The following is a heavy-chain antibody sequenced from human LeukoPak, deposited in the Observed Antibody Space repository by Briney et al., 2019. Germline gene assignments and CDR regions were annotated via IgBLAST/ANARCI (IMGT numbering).Heavy chain of an antibody. J-gene: IGHJ6*02. V-gene: IGHV4-61*02. CDR3: ASQTVGVFGFWNV. CDR2: IYTSGST. Sequence: SETLSLTCTVSGGSISSGSYYWSWIRQPAGKGLEWIGRIYTSGSTNYNPSLKSRATIAVDTSKNQFSLKLSSVTAADTAVYYCASQTVGVFGFWNVWGQGTTVTVSS. D-gene: IGHD3-3*01. CDR1: GGSISSGSYY.